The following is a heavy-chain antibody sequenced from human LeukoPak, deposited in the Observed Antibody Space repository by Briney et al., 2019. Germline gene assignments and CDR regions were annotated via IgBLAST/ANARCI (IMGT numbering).Heavy chain of an antibody. D-gene: IGHD1-26*01. J-gene: IGHJ3*02. CDR3: ARDGIVGARDAFDI. CDR2: IYHSGST. Sequence: SETLSLTCTVSGGSISSYYWSWIRQTPGKGLEWIGYIYHSGSTYYNPSLKSRVTISLDTSKKQFSLKLSSVTAADTAVYYCARDGIVGARDAFDIWGQGTMVTVSS. V-gene: IGHV4-59*01. CDR1: GGSISSYY.